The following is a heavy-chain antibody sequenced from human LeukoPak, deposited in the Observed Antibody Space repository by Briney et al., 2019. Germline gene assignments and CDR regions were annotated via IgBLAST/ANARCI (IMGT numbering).Heavy chain of an antibody. CDR2: ISGSGGST. D-gene: IGHD3-22*01. CDR3: AKSRGAINDAFDM. J-gene: IGHJ3*02. CDR1: GFTFSSYA. V-gene: IGHV3-23*01. Sequence: PGGSLRLSCAASGFTFSSYAMSWVRQAPGKGLEWVSAISGSGGSTYHADSVKGRFTISRDNSKNTLYVQMSSLRAEDTAVYYCAKSRGAINDAFDMWGQGTMVTVSA.